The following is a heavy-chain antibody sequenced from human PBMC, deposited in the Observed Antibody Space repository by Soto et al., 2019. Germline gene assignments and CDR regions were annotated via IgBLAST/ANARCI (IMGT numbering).Heavy chain of an antibody. V-gene: IGHV3-21*01. CDR2: ISSSSSYI. D-gene: IGHD3-3*01. Sequence: PGESLKISCAASGFTFSSYSMNWVRQAPGKGLEWVSSISSSSSYIYYADSVKGRFTISRDNAKNSLYLQMNSLRAEDTAVYYCARDSTPHILEWLSDYYYYYMDVWGKGTTVTVS. CDR1: GFTFSSYS. J-gene: IGHJ6*03. CDR3: ARDSTPHILEWLSDYYYYYMDV.